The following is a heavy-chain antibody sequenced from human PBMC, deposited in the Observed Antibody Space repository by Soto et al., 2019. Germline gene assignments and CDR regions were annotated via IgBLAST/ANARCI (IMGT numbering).Heavy chain of an antibody. CDR1: AFTFSSYR. J-gene: IGHJ3*02. CDR2: INDSGENT. CDR3: KTFAPYEAFDI. Sequence: GGSLRLSCAASAFTFSSYRMSWVRQAPGKGLEWVSTINDSGENTYYTDSVKGRFTISRDNSKDTLYLQINSLRAEDTAVYYCKTFAPYEAFDIWGQGTMVTVSS. V-gene: IGHV3-23*01.